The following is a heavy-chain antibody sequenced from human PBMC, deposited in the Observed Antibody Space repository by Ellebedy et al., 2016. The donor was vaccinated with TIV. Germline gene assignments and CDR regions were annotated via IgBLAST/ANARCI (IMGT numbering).Heavy chain of an antibody. D-gene: IGHD5-18*01. J-gene: IGHJ4*02. CDR3: VKDLYVIQLWTYLDY. Sequence: GESLKIPCSASGFTFSSYAMHWVRQAPGKGLEYVSAISSNGGRTYYADSVKGRFTISRDNSKNTLYLQMSSLRAEDTAVYYCVKDLYVIQLWTYLDYWGQGTLVTVSS. CDR1: GFTFSSYA. V-gene: IGHV3-64D*06. CDR2: ISSNGGRT.